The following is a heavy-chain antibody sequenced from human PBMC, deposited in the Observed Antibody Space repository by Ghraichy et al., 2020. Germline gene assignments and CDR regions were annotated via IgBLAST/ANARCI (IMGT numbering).Heavy chain of an antibody. V-gene: IGHV3-48*02. J-gene: IGHJ4*02. D-gene: IGHD6-6*01. Sequence: GGSLRLSCAASGFTFSTYSMNWVRQAPGKGLEWISYISTSSTTIYYADSVKGRFTISRDNAKNSLYLQMNSLRDEDTAVYYCARGSLIAARPFFDYWGQGTLVTVSS. CDR2: ISTSSTTI. CDR1: GFTFSTYS. CDR3: ARGSLIAARPFFDY.